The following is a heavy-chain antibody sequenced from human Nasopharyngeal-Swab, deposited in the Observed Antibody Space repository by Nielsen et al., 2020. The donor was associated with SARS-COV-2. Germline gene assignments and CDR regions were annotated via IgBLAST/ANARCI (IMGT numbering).Heavy chain of an antibody. CDR1: GGTFSSYA. Sequence: SVKVSCKASGGTFSSYAISWVRQAPGQGLEWMGRIIPSLGIANYAQKFQGRVTITADKSTSTAYMELSSLRSEDTAVYYYARDPRQITMFRGVMDYWGQGTLVTVSS. V-gene: IGHV1-69*04. J-gene: IGHJ4*02. D-gene: IGHD3-10*01. CDR2: IIPSLGIA. CDR3: ARDPRQITMFRGVMDY.